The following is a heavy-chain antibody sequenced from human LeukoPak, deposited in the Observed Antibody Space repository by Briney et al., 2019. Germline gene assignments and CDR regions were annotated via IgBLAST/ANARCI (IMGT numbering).Heavy chain of an antibody. CDR1: GFTFDDYA. Sequence: GRSLRLSCAASGFTFDDYAMHWVRQVPGKGLEWVSGISWNSGSIDYADSVKGRFTIPRDNAKNSLYLQMSSLRAEDTAFYYCAKGQGLRSNWFDPWGQGTLGTVSS. CDR3: AKGQGLRSNWFDP. CDR2: ISWNSGSI. J-gene: IGHJ5*02. D-gene: IGHD3-3*01. V-gene: IGHV3-9*01.